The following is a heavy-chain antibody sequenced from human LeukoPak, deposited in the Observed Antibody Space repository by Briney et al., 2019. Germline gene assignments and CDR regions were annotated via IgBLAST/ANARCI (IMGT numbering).Heavy chain of an antibody. J-gene: IGHJ4*02. V-gene: IGHV3-7*01. CDR1: GFTFSNYW. CDR3: ARYVDPFDY. CDR2: IKQDGNDK. D-gene: IGHD3-16*01. Sequence: GGSLRLSCAASGFTFSNYWMTWVRQAPGKGLEWVANIKQDGNDKYYVDSVKGRFTISRDNAKNSLYLQMNCLRAEDTAVYYCARYVDPFDYWGQGTLVTVSS.